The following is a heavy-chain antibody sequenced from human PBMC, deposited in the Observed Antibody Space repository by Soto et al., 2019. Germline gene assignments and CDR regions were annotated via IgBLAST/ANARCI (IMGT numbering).Heavy chain of an antibody. Sequence: RLGGSLSLSCAASGFTFRSYGMHWVRQAPGKGLEWVAVISYDGSNKYYADSVEGRFTISRDKSNNTLSLQMHRPSAEDTAVYFCAKDARAPRRYYYFWSAVVYSYGMDDWGQGTPVTVSS. J-gene: IGHJ6*02. CDR3: AKDARAPRRYYYFWSAVVYSYGMDD. V-gene: IGHV3-30*18. CDR1: GFTFRSYG. D-gene: IGHD3-3*01. CDR2: ISYDGSNK.